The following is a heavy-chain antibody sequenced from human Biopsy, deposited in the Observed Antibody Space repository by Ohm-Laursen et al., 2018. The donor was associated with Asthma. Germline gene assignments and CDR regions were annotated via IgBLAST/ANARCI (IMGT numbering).Heavy chain of an antibody. D-gene: IGHD3-22*01. J-gene: IGHJ4*02. CDR1: GFTFSDYD. CDR2: IYSGGTS. V-gene: IGHV3-53*01. Sequence: SLRLSCAAPGFTFSDYDMHWVRQAPGKGLEWVSVIYSGGTSHTADSVRGRFTISRDYSKNTLYLQMHSLRAEDTAVYYCARGDSSNWSHYYFDYWGQGTLVTVSS. CDR3: ARGDSSNWSHYYFDY.